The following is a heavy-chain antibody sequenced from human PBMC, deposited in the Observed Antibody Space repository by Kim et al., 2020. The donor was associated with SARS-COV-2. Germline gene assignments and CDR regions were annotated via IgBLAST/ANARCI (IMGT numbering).Heavy chain of an antibody. CDR2: IYHSGST. Sequence: SETLSLTCAVSGGSISSSNWWSWVRQPPGKGLEWIGEIYHSGSTNYNPSLKSRVTISVDKSKNQFSLKLSSVTAADTAVYYCARLNYYDSSGYYLFDYWGQGTLVTVSS. CDR3: ARLNYYDSSGYYLFDY. V-gene: IGHV4-4*02. J-gene: IGHJ4*02. D-gene: IGHD3-22*01. CDR1: GGSISSSNW.